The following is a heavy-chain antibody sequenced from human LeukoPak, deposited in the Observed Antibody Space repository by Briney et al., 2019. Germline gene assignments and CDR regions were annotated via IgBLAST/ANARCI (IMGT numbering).Heavy chain of an antibody. CDR2: IGVNGVTT. D-gene: IGHD3-10*02. CDR3: AKEVFGEYYDGFDY. V-gene: IGHV3-23*01. CDR1: GFTFSSYA. J-gene: IGHJ4*02. Sequence: GGSLRLSCAASGFTFSSYAMSWVRQAPGEGLEWVSRIGVNGVTTYYADSVKGRFTVSRDNSRNTLFLHTNSLRAEDTAVYYCAKEVFGEYYDGFDYWGQGTLVTVSS.